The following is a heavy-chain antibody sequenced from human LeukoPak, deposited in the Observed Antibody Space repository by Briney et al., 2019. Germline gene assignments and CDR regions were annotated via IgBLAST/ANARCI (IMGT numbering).Heavy chain of an antibody. D-gene: IGHD2-2*01. V-gene: IGHV3-9*01. Sequence: GGSLRLSCAASGFTFDDYAMHWVRQAPGKGLEWVSGISWNSGSIGYADSVKGRFTISRDNAKNSLYLQMNSLRAEDTAVYYCAKDRWGSSASCGDYWGQGTLVTVSS. CDR2: ISWNSGSI. CDR3: AKDRWGSSASCGDY. J-gene: IGHJ4*02. CDR1: GFTFDDYA.